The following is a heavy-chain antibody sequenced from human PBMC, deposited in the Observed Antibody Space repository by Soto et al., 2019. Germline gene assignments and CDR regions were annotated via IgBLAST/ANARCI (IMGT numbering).Heavy chain of an antibody. V-gene: IGHV1-69*12. D-gene: IGHD3-22*01. CDR2: IIPVFGTP. CDR3: ARGDATKIVVTTYYAMDV. J-gene: IGHJ6*02. Sequence: QVQLVQSGAEVKKPGSSVKVSCKASGGSLSNYGISWVRQAPGQGLEWMGAIIPVFGTPNYAQKFQDRVTITADESTTTVYMEVRRLASEDTAGYYCARGDATKIVVTTYYAMDVWGQGTTVTVSS. CDR1: GGSLSNYG.